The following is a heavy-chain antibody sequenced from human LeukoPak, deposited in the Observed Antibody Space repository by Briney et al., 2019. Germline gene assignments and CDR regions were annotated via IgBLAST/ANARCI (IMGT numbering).Heavy chain of an antibody. CDR3: ARHGKGGSYYYAFEI. CDR1: GGSVDYYY. D-gene: IGHD1-26*01. Sequence: PSETLSLTCMVCGGSVDYYYWSGIRQPPGKRMKWIGYTYARGGTKYNPSLESRVTISVDTSKNQFSLNLGSVTAADTAVFYCARHGKGGSYYYAFEIWGQGTMVTVSS. J-gene: IGHJ3*02. V-gene: IGHV4-4*09. CDR2: TYARGGT.